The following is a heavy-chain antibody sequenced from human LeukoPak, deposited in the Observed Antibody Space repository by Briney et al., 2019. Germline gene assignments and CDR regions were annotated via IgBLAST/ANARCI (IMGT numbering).Heavy chain of an antibody. Sequence: GGSLRLSCATSGFTFSNARMDWVRQAPGKGLEWVGRIRSNSDGGTIDYAAPVKGRFTLSRDDSKTTLYLQMNSLQTEDTAVYYCATDFYDSTWGQGTLVTVSS. D-gene: IGHD3-22*01. J-gene: IGHJ5*02. CDR1: GFTFSNAR. CDR3: ATDFYDST. CDR2: IRSNSDGGTI. V-gene: IGHV3-15*07.